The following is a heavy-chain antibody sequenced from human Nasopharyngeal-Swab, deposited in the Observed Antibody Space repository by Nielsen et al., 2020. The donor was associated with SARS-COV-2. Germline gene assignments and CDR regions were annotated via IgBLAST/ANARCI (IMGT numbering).Heavy chain of an antibody. CDR1: GYTFTNYG. D-gene: IGHD1-1*01. CDR3: ATDHWNRFDY. V-gene: IGHV1-18*01. CDR2: VSPLNGRT. J-gene: IGHJ4*02. Sequence: ASVKVSCKASGYTFTNYGVSWVRQAPGQGLEWMGWVSPLNGRTTYIQKFQGRIIMTTDTSTNTAFMELTDLTSDDTAVYYCATDHWNRFDYWGQGTQVTVSS.